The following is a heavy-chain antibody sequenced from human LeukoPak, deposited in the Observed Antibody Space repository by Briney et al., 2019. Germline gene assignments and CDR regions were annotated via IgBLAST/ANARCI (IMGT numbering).Heavy chain of an antibody. J-gene: IGHJ4*02. D-gene: IGHD3-16*01. V-gene: IGHV1-18*01. CDR3: SRDGGLY. CDR1: GYTFTSYG. Sequence: AAVKVSCKASGYTFTSYGISWMRQAPGQGLEWVGWISTYNGNTDYPQKLQGRVTLTTDTSTSTAYMELRSLRCDDTAVYYCSRDGGLYWGQGTLVTVSS. CDR2: ISTYNGNT.